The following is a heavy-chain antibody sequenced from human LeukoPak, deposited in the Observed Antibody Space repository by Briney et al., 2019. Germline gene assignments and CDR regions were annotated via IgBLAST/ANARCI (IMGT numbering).Heavy chain of an antibody. CDR2: ISGSGGST. CDR1: GFTFSSYA. Sequence: GSLRLSCAASGFTFSSYAMSWVRQAPGKGLEWVSAISGSGGSTYYADSVKGRFTISRDNSKNTLYLQMNSLRAEDTAVYYCAKDSSPTRYYYDSSGPNDYWGQGTLVTVSS. J-gene: IGHJ4*02. D-gene: IGHD3-22*01. CDR3: AKDSSPTRYYYDSSGPNDY. V-gene: IGHV3-23*01.